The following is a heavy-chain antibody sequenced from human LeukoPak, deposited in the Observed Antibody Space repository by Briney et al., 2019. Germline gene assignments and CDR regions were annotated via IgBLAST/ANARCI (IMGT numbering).Heavy chain of an antibody. CDR3: AKIGIAAAGTADGY. V-gene: IGHV3-9*01. CDR1: GFTFDDYA. Sequence: GGSLRLSCAASGFTFDDYAMHWVRHAPGKGREWVSGISWNSGSIVYADSVKGRFTISRDNAKNSLYLQMNSLRAEDTALYYCAKIGIAAAGTADGYWGQGTLVTVSS. CDR2: ISWNSGSI. J-gene: IGHJ4*02. D-gene: IGHD6-13*01.